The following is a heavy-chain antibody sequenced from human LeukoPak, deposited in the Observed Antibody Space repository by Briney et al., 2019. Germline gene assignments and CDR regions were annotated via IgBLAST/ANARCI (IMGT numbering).Heavy chain of an antibody. CDR2: ISYDGSNK. CDR1: GFTFSIYA. J-gene: IGHJ4*02. CDR3: ASEGSSSSWPYFDY. Sequence: GGSLRLSCAASGFTFSIYAMHWVRQAPGKGLEWVAVISYDGSNKYYADSVKGRFTISRDNSKNTLYLQMNSLRAEDTAVYYCASEGSSSSWPYFDYWGQGTLVTVSS. D-gene: IGHD6-13*01. V-gene: IGHV3-30*04.